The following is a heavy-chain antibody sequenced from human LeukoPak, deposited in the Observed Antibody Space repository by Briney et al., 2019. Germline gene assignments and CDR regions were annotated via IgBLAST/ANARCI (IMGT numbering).Heavy chain of an antibody. D-gene: IGHD3-10*01. J-gene: IGHJ6*02. CDR2: IYPVDSDT. Sequence: GESPKISCKGSGYSFADSWVAWVRQMPGKGLEWMAIIYPVDSDTRYSPSFEGPVTISADTSPSTASLQWSSLKASATAKYYCARSPMGWGYGMDVWGQGTTVTVSS. CDR1: GYSFADSW. CDR3: ARSPMGWGYGMDV. V-gene: IGHV5-51*01.